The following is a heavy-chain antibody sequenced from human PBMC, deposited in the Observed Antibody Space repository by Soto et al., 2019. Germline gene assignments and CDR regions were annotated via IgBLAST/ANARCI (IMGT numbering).Heavy chain of an antibody. CDR1: GYTFTSYG. CDR2: ISAYNGNT. V-gene: IGHV1-18*01. D-gene: IGHD3-3*01. Sequence: GASVKVSCKASGYTFTSYGISWVRQAPGQGLEWMGWISAYNGNTSYAQKLQGRVTMTRNTSTSTAYMELSSLRSEDTAVYYCATSYAYDFWSGYYFYPTINAFDIWGQGTMVTVSS. J-gene: IGHJ3*02. CDR3: ATSYAYDFWSGYYFYPTINAFDI.